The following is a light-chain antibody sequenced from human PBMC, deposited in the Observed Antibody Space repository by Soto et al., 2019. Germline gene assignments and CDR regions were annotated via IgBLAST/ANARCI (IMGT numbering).Light chain of an antibody. V-gene: IGLV2-14*01. CDR3: SSYTSSSTLYF. CDR1: SSDVGGYTY. J-gene: IGLJ1*01. Sequence: QSALTQPASVSGSPRQSITISCTGASSDVGGYTYVSWYQQHPGKAPKLIIYEVNNRPSGVSHRFSGSKSGNTASLTISGLQAEDEADYYCSSYTSSSTLYFFGTGTKLTVL. CDR2: EVN.